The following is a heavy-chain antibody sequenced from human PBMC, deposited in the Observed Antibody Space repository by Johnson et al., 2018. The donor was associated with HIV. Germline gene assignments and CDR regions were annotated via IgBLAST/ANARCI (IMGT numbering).Heavy chain of an antibody. CDR2: IWYDGSNK. J-gene: IGHJ3*02. Sequence: QVQVVESGGGVVQPGKSLRLSCAASGFTFSGYAIHWVRQAPGKGLEWVAVIWYDGSNKYYADSVKGRFTISRDNSKNTLYLQINSLRAEDTAVYYCAKWGSMRATSAFDIWGQGTMVTVSS. V-gene: IGHV3-33*06. CDR1: GFTFSGYA. CDR3: AKWGSMRATSAFDI. D-gene: IGHD1-26*01.